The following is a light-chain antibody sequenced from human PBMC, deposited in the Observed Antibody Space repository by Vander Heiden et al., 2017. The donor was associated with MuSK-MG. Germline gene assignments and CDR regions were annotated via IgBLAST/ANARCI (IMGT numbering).Light chain of an antibody. J-gene: IGKJ2*01. CDR1: QSISNC. CDR3: LQDNSQDT. CDR2: KAS. V-gene: IGKV1-5*03. Sequence: DIQMTQSPSTLSASVGDRVTISCRASQSISNCLAWYQHKTGEAPKLLIYKASHLQRGVPSRFSGSGDGTDFTLTIDSLQPDDFATYFCLQDNSQDTFGQGTKL.